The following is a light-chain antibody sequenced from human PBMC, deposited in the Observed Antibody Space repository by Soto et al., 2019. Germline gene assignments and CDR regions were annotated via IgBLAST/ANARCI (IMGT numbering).Light chain of an antibody. CDR3: QQYGTLPRT. V-gene: IGKV3-20*01. Sequence: EIVLTQSPGTLSLSPGERGTLSCRASQSVTSSYLAWYQQKPGQAPRLLIYGASSRATGVPDRFSGSGSGTDFTLTISRLEPEDFAVYYCQQYGTLPRTFGQGTKVEMK. J-gene: IGKJ1*01. CDR1: QSVTSSY. CDR2: GAS.